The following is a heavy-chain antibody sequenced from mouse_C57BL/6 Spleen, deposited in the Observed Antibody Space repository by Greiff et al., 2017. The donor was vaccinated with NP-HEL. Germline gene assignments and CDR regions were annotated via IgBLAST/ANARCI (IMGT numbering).Heavy chain of an antibody. CDR2: IDPSDSET. J-gene: IGHJ2*01. CDR3: ARPSYYGRDFDY. CDR1: GYTFTSYW. Sequence: QVQLQQPGAELVRPGSSVKLSCKASGYTFTSYWMHWVKQRPIQGLEWIGNIDPSDSETHYNQKFKDKATLTVDKSSSTAYMQLSSLTSEDSAVYYCARPSYYGRDFDYWGQGTTLTVSS. D-gene: IGHD1-1*01. V-gene: IGHV1-52*01.